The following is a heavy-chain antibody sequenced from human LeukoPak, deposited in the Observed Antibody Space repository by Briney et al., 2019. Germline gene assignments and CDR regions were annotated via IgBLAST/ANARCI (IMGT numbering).Heavy chain of an antibody. Sequence: GVYLRLSCAASGFIFSSYEMNWVRQAPGKGLEWGSYISGSGSTISYPDSVRGRFTISRDNAKNSLYLQKNSLRAEDTAVYYCARGLTVTTRHSFDYWGQGALVTASS. CDR3: ARGLTVTTRHSFDY. D-gene: IGHD4-17*01. CDR2: ISGSGSTI. V-gene: IGHV3-48*03. J-gene: IGHJ4*02. CDR1: GFIFSSYE.